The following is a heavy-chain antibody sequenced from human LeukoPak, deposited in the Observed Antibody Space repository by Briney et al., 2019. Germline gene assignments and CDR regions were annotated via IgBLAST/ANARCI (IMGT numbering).Heavy chain of an antibody. CDR2: IYSGGST. V-gene: IGHV3-66*01. Sequence: PGGSLRLSCAASGFTFSSYSMNWVRQAPGKGLEWVSVIYSGGSTYYADSVKGRFTISRDNSKNTLYLQMNSLRAEDTAVYYCATCAASPSKRDYWGQGTLVTVSS. D-gene: IGHD6-13*01. J-gene: IGHJ4*02. CDR1: GFTFSSYS. CDR3: ATCAASPSKRDY.